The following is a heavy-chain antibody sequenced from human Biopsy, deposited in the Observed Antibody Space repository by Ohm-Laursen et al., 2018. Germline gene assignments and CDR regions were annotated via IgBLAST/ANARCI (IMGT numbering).Heavy chain of an antibody. CDR2: ITPTGVT. J-gene: IGHJ2*01. CDR3: ARDRGYYSDRTVPGYFDL. CDR1: GGSIDFKY. Sequence: SETLSLTCSVSGGSIDFKYWTWIRQSADKGLEWIGRITPTGVTHYNPSLQSRVTISVDTSKNHFSLRLRSVTPADTAIYYCARDRGYYSDRTVPGYFDLWGRGTLVTVSS. V-gene: IGHV4-4*07. D-gene: IGHD3-22*01.